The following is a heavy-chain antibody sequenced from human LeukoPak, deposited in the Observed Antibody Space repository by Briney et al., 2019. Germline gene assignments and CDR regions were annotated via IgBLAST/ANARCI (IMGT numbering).Heavy chain of an antibody. V-gene: IGHV3-11*05. Sequence: PGGSLRLSCAASGFTFSGYYMSWIRQAPGRGLEWVSYISTSVTYTEYADSVKGRFTISRDNAKNSLYLQMNSLRAEDTAVYYCAREGRSGSYLGRFDPWGQGTLVTVSS. D-gene: IGHD1-26*01. CDR3: AREGRSGSYLGRFDP. J-gene: IGHJ5*02. CDR1: GFTFSGYY. CDR2: ISTSVTYT.